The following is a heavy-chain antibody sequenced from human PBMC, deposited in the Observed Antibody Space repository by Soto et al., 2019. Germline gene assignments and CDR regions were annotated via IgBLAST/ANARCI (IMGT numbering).Heavy chain of an antibody. V-gene: IGHV3-23*01. D-gene: IGHD6-13*01. J-gene: IGHJ4*02. CDR3: AKSTSIAAAGTSGKRAILYYFDY. Sequence: GGSLRLSCAASGFTFSSYAMSWVRQAPGKGLEWVSAISGSGGSTYYADSVKGRFTISRDNSKNTLYLQMKSLRAEDTAVYYCAKSTSIAAAGTSGKRAILYYFDYWGQGTLVTVSS. CDR2: ISGSGGST. CDR1: GFTFSSYA.